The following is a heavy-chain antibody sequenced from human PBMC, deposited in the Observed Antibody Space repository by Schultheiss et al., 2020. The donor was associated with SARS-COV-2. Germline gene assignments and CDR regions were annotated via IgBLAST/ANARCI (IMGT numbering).Heavy chain of an antibody. Sequence: GGSLRLSCAASGFTFSNAWMSRVRQAPGKGLEWVGRIKSKTDGGTTDYAAPVKGRFTISRDDSKNTLYLQMNSLKTEDTAVYYCTTGGDYDSSGYLEVDYWGQGTLVTVSS. D-gene: IGHD3-22*01. CDR2: IKSKTDGGTT. CDR3: TTGGDYDSSGYLEVDY. V-gene: IGHV3-15*01. CDR1: GFTFSNAW. J-gene: IGHJ4*02.